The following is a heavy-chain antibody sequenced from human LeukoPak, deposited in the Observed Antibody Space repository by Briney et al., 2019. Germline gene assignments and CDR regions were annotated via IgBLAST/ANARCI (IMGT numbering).Heavy chain of an antibody. V-gene: IGHV1-3*01. J-gene: IGHJ5*01. CDR2: INGDNGNT. CDR3: ARAPYDILTGYSLNWFDP. Sequence: ASVKVACKASGYTFTTYAMHWVRQAPGQRLECMGWINGDNGNTKYSQKFQGRDTITRDTSAYTGYMELRGLSSADTAVYFCARAPYDILTGYSLNWFDPWGQGTLVTVSS. D-gene: IGHD3-9*01. CDR1: GYTFTTYA.